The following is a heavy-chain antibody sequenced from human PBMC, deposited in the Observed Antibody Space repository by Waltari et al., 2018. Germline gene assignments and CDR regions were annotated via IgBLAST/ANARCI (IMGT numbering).Heavy chain of an antibody. CDR2: IYSGGST. CDR1: GFTVSSNY. D-gene: IGHD4-17*01. Sequence: EVQLVESGGGLILPGGSLRLSCAASGFTVSSNYMSWVRQAPGKGLECVSVIYSGGSTYYADSVKGRVTISSDNSKNTLYLQMNSLRAEDTAVYYCARDRDGDYVFDYWGQGTLVTVSS. V-gene: IGHV3-53*01. J-gene: IGHJ4*02. CDR3: ARDRDGDYVFDY.